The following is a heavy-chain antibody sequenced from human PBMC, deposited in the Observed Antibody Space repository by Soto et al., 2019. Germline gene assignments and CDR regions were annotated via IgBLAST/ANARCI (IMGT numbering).Heavy chain of an antibody. CDR1: GGSFSGYY. CDR2: INHSGST. J-gene: IGHJ4*02. D-gene: IGHD3-22*01. Sequence: PSETLSLTCAVYGGSFSGYYWSWIRQPPGKGLEWIGEINHSGSTNYNPSLKSRVTISVDTSKDQFSLKLSSVTAADTAVYYCARGSRPNVYDSSGYYRQIDYWGQGTLVTVS. CDR3: ARGSRPNVYDSSGYYRQIDY. V-gene: IGHV4-34*01.